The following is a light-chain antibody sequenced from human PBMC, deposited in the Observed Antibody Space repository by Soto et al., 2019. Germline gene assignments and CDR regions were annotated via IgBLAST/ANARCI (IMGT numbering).Light chain of an antibody. Sequence: EVVLTQSPGTLSLSPGERATLSCKASQSVDSIFLAWYQQKHGRSPRLLIYGASSRATGIPDRFSGSGSGTDFTLTISRLEPEDFAVYYCQLYDTSPRPFGHGTKVDI. J-gene: IGKJ1*01. V-gene: IGKV3-20*01. CDR2: GAS. CDR3: QLYDTSPRP. CDR1: QSVDSIF.